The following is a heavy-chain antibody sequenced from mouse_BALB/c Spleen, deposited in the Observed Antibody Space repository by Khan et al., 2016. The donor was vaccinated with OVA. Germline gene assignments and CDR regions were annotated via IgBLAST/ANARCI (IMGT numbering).Heavy chain of an antibody. Sequence: EVKLLESGGGLVQPGGSLKLSCAAPGFDFSRYWMSWVRQAPGKGLEWIGEINPDSSTINYTPSLKDKFIISRDNAKNTLYLQKSKVRSEEPAFNFCASLTRFAYWGQGTLVTVSA. CDR1: GFDFSRYW. V-gene: IGHV4-1*02. CDR3: ASLTRFAY. D-gene: IGHD4-1*01. CDR2: INPDSSTI. J-gene: IGHJ3*01.